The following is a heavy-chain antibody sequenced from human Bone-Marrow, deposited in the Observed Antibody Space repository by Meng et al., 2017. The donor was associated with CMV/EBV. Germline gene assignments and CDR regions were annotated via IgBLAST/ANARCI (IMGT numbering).Heavy chain of an antibody. D-gene: IGHD1-1*01. CDR1: GYSFTSYW. CDR2: IFPGDSDT. V-gene: IGHV5-51*01. CDR3: ARPNPLENYYYGKDV. J-gene: IGHJ6*02. Sequence: GESLKISCKGSGYSFTSYWIAWVRQMPGKGLEWMGMIFPGDSDTRYSPSLQGQVTISADKSITTAYLQWSSLKASDTAMYYCARPNPLENYYYGKDVWGQGTTVTVSS.